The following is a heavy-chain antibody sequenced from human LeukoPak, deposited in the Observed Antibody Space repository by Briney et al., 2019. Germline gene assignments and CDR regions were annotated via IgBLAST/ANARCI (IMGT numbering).Heavy chain of an antibody. V-gene: IGHV3-7*01. CDR1: GFTFSNYW. CDR2: IKEGGSEK. Sequence: GGSLRLSCAASGFTFSNYWMSWVRQASGKGLERVANIKEGGSEKYYVDSVKGRFTISRDNAKNSLYLQMNSLRAEDTAIYYCASGRQLGYWGQGTLVTVSS. CDR3: ASGRQLGY. J-gene: IGHJ4*02. D-gene: IGHD6-6*01.